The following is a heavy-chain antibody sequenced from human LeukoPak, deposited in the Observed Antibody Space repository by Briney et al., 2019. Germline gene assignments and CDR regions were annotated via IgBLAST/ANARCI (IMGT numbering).Heavy chain of an antibody. CDR2: IWYDGSNK. Sequence: GGSLRLSCAASGFTFSSYGMHWVRQAPGKGLEGVAVIWYDGSNKYYADSVKGRFTISRDNSKNTLYLQMNSLRAEDTAVYYCARDGDYYDSTYYFDYWGQGTLVTVSS. V-gene: IGHV3-33*01. CDR1: GFTFSSYG. D-gene: IGHD3-22*01. CDR3: ARDGDYYDSTYYFDY. J-gene: IGHJ4*02.